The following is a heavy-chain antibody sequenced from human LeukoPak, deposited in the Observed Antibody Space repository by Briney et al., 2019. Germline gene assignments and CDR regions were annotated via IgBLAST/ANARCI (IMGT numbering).Heavy chain of an antibody. CDR2: ISSGGST. Sequence: PGGSLRLSCAAAGFTFNNYAMSWVRQAPGKGLNWVSGISSGGSTYYADSVKGRFTISRDNSKNTLYLQVNSLRAEDTAVYYCAKDTYSTSPYYFDYWGQGTLVTVSS. CDR3: AKDTYSTSPYYFDY. V-gene: IGHV3-23*01. J-gene: IGHJ4*02. CDR1: GFTFNNYA. D-gene: IGHD1-26*01.